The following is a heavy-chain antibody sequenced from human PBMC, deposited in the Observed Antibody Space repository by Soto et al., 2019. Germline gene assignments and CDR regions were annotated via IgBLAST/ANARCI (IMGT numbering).Heavy chain of an antibody. D-gene: IGHD6-19*01. CDR2: ISYDGSNK. J-gene: IGHJ4*02. CDR3: AKDSPISGCLGY. V-gene: IGHV3-30*18. Sequence: QVQLVESGGGVVQPGRSLRLSCAASGFTFSSYGMHWVRQAPGKGLEWVAVISYDGSNKYYADSVKGRFTISRDNSKNTLYLQMNSLRAEDTAVYYCAKDSPISGCLGYWGQGTLVTVSS. CDR1: GFTFSSYG.